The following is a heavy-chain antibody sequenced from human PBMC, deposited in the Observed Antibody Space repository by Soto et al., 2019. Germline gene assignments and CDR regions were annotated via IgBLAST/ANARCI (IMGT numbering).Heavy chain of an antibody. Sequence: GASVKVSCKASGYTFNTFGVTWVRQAPGQGLEWMGWINTSNGKTNYAPKFQGRVTLTIDTSTTTASMELGSLTSDDAAIYFCARGGLSRGNWFDPWGQGTRVTVSS. V-gene: IGHV1-18*04. CDR1: GYTFNTFG. D-gene: IGHD2-2*01. J-gene: IGHJ5*02. CDR2: INTSNGKT. CDR3: ARGGLSRGNWFDP.